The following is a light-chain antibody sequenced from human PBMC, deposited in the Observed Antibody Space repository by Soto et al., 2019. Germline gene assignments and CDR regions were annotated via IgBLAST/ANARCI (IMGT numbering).Light chain of an antibody. CDR2: WAS. V-gene: IGKV4-1*01. CDR1: RSVFYSSNNKNY. Sequence: DIVMTQSPESLAVSLGERATINCKSSRSVFYSSNNKNYLAWYQQKPGQSPKLLLYWASTRESGVPDRFSGGGSVTDFTLTISSLQAEDVAVYFCQQYYTTPYTFGQGTKLELK. J-gene: IGKJ2*01. CDR3: QQYYTTPYT.